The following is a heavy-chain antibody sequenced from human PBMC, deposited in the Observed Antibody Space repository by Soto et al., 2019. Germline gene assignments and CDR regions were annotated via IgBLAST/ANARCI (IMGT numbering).Heavy chain of an antibody. J-gene: IGHJ3*02. Sequence: QVQLVESGGGVVQPGRSLRLSCAVSGFTFSDFGMHWVRQAPGKGLEWVALIWYHGGNEEYADSVKGRFSISRDNSKNTMHRPMDSLRAEATDVYYCARRGCVKGVCYNSYDMWGQGTMVTVS. D-gene: IGHD2-8*01. CDR1: GFTFSDFG. CDR3: ARRGCVKGVCYNSYDM. V-gene: IGHV3-33*03. CDR2: IWYHGGNE.